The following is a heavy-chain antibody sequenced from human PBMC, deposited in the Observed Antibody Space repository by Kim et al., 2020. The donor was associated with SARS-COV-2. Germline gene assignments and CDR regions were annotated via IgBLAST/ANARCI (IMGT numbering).Heavy chain of an antibody. Sequence: GGSLRLSCAASGFSFSTYWMTWVRQAPGKGLEWVANIKQDGTDKYYLDSVKDRFTISRDNTKNSLYLQMNSLRAEDTAVYFCAREGATVTARAFDIWGQGTVVTVSS. CDR3: AREGATVTARAFDI. V-gene: IGHV3-7*03. J-gene: IGHJ3*02. D-gene: IGHD4-17*01. CDR1: GFSFSTYW. CDR2: IKQDGTDK.